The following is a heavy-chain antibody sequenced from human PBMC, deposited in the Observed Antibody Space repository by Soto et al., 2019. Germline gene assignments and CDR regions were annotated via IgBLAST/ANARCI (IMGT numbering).Heavy chain of an antibody. Sequence: EVQLVESGGGLVKPGGSLRLSCAASGFTFSNAWMSWVRQAPGTGLEWVGRIKSKTDGGTTDYAAPVKGRFTISRDDSKNTLYLQMNSLKTEDTAVYYCTTQATVTTYYYYYGMDVWGQGTTVTFAS. CDR1: GFTFSNAW. D-gene: IGHD4-17*01. V-gene: IGHV3-15*01. J-gene: IGHJ6*02. CDR2: IKSKTDGGTT. CDR3: TTQATVTTYYYYYGMDV.